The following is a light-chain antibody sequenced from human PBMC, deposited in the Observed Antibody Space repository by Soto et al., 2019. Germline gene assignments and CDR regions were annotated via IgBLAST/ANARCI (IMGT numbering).Light chain of an antibody. CDR1: SSDIGSHDY. J-gene: IGLJ2*01. Sequence: QSAPTQPASVSGSPGQSITISCTGTSSDIGSHDYVSWYQHHPGKAPKLIIYEVTNRPSGVSDRFSGSKSGSTASLTISGLQSEDEADYYCAAWDDTVNGPLFGGGTKLTVL. CDR2: EVT. V-gene: IGLV2-14*01. CDR3: AAWDDTVNGPL.